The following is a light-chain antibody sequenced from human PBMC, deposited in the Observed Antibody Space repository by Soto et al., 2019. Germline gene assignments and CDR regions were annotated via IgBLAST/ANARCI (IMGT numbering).Light chain of an antibody. V-gene: IGLV2-14*03. CDR1: SSDVGGYNY. CDR3: CSYSSGSTPWV. Sequence: QSVLTQPASVSGSPGQSITISCTGTSSDVGGYNYVSWYQHHPGKDPKLMIYDVSDRPSGISDRFSASKSGNTASLTISGLQAEDEADYYCCSYSSGSTPWVFGTGTKVTV. J-gene: IGLJ1*01. CDR2: DVS.